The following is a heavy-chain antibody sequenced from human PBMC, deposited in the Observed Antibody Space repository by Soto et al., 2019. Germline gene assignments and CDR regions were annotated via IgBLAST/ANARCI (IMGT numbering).Heavy chain of an antibody. CDR3: ARTTHQNNWFDP. J-gene: IGHJ5*02. V-gene: IGHV1-18*04. Sequence: XSVKDYCKASGYTFPSYGISWVRQAPGQGLEWMGWISAYNGNTNYSQKLQGRVTMTTDTSTSTAYMELRSLRSDDTAVYYCARTTHQNNWFDPWGQGTLVTVSS. D-gene: IGHD2-2*01. CDR1: GYTFPSYG. CDR2: ISAYNGNT.